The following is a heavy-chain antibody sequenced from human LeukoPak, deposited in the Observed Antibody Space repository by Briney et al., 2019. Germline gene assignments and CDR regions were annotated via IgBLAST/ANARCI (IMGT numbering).Heavy chain of an antibody. J-gene: IGHJ4*02. CDR1: GGSFSGYY. CDR3: AREVVVVPAAMGRYFDY. CDR2: INHSGST. D-gene: IGHD2-2*01. Sequence: SETLSLTCAVYGGSFSGYYWSWIRQPPGKGLEWIGEINHSGSTNYNPSLESRVTISVDTSKNQFSLKLSSVTAADTAVYYCAREVVVVPAAMGRYFDYWGQGTLVTVSS. V-gene: IGHV4-34*01.